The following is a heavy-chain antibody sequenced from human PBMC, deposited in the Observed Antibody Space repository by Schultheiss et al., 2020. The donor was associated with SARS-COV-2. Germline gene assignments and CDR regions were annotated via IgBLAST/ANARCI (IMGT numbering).Heavy chain of an antibody. CDR1: GGSFSGYY. J-gene: IGHJ2*01. V-gene: IGHV4-34*01. D-gene: IGHD6-19*01. CDR2: INHGGST. Sequence: SETLSLTCDVDGGSFSGYYWSWIRQPPGKGLEWIGEINHGGSTNYNPSLKSRVTISVDTSNYQFSLKLSSATAADAAVYYCARERWLAYWYFDLWGRGTLVTVSS. CDR3: ARERWLAYWYFDL.